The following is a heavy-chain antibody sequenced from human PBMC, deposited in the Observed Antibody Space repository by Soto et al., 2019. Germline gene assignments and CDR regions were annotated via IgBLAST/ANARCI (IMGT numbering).Heavy chain of an antibody. J-gene: IGHJ4*02. CDR1: GYSISSGYY. Sequence: SETLSLTCTVSGYSISSGYYWGWIRQPPGKGLEWIGSIYHSGSTYYNPSLKSRVTISVDTPKNQFSLKLSSVTAADTAVYYCARVAYSSSWYYFDYWGQGTLVTVSS. V-gene: IGHV4-38-2*02. CDR2: IYHSGST. CDR3: ARVAYSSSWYYFDY. D-gene: IGHD6-13*01.